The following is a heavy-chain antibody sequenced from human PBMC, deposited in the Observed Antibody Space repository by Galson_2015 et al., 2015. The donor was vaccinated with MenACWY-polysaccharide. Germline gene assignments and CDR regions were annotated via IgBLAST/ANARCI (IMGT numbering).Heavy chain of an antibody. CDR1: GFTFSSYA. J-gene: IGHJ4*02. CDR2: ISGSGGST. D-gene: IGHD3-3*01. CDR3: AEGVDFWSGPHDY. Sequence: SLRLSCAASGFTFSSYAMSWVRQAPGKGLEWVSAISGSGGSTYYADSVKGRFTISRDNSKNTLYLQMNSLRAEDTAVYYCAEGVDFWSGPHDYWGQGTLVTVSS. V-gene: IGHV3-23*01.